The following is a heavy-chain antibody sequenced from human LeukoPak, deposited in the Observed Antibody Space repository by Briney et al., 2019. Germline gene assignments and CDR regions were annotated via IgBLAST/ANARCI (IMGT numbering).Heavy chain of an antibody. CDR1: GFTFSSYA. J-gene: IGHJ6*03. V-gene: IGHV3-30*04. CDR2: ISYDGSNK. D-gene: IGHD3-16*01. CDR3: ARDGGYYYYYYMDV. Sequence: GGSLRLSCAASGFTFSSYAMSWVRQAPGKGLEWVAVISYDGSNKYYADSVKGRFTISRDNSKNTLYLQMNSLRAEDTAVYYCARDGGYYYYYYMDVWGKGTTVTVSS.